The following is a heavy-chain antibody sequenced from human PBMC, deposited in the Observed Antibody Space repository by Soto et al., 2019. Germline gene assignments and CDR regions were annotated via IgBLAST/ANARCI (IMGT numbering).Heavy chain of an antibody. J-gene: IGHJ4*02. Sequence: QVQLVESGGGVVQPGRSLRLSCAASGFTFSSFGMHWVRQAPGKGLEWVAVILYDGSNKYYADSVKGRFTISRDNSKNTLYLQMNSLRPEDTAVFYCAKPTVPFGRTVVAGPFDNWGQGTLVTVSS. CDR2: ILYDGSNK. V-gene: IGHV3-30*18. CDR3: AKPTVPFGRTVVAGPFDN. D-gene: IGHD6-19*01. CDR1: GFTFSSFG.